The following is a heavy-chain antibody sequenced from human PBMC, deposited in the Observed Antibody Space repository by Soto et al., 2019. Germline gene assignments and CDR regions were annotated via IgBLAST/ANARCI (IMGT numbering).Heavy chain of an antibody. CDR1: GFTFSSYS. CDR3: ARDFPQMVRGVPEPRHRDY. J-gene: IGHJ4*02. D-gene: IGHD3-10*01. CDR2: ISSSSSTI. V-gene: IGHV3-48*02. Sequence: GGSLRLSCAASGFTFSSYSMNWVRQAPGKGLEWVSYISSSSSTIYYADSVKGRFTISRDNAKNSLYLQMNSLRDEDTAVYYCARDFPQMVRGVPEPRHRDYWGQGTLVTVSS.